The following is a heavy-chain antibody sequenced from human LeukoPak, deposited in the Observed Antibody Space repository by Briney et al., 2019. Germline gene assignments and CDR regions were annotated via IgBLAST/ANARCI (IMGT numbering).Heavy chain of an antibody. J-gene: IGHJ6*02. D-gene: IGHD4/OR15-4a*01. CDR2: IYTSGST. CDR1: GGSISSYH. V-gene: IGHV4-4*07. CDR3: ARDSMTMDYYYGMDV. Sequence: SETLSLTCTVSGGSISSYHWSWIRQPAGKGLEWIGRIYTSGSTNYNPSLKSRVTMSVDTSKNQFSLKLSSVTAADTAVYYCARDSMTMDYYYGMDVWGQGTTVTVSS.